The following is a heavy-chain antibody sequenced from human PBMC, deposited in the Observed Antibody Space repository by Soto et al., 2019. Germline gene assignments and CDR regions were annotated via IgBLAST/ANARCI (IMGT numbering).Heavy chain of an antibody. J-gene: IGHJ4*02. Sequence: QLQLQESGPGLVKPSETLSLTCTVSGGSISSSSYYWGWIRQPPGKGLEWIGSIYYSGSTYYNPSLTSRVTISVDTSKNQFSLKLSSVTAADTAVYYCARLWFVVYYFDYWGQGTLGTVSS. CDR3: ARLWFVVYYFDY. D-gene: IGHD3-10*01. CDR2: IYYSGST. V-gene: IGHV4-39*01. CDR1: GGSISSSSYY.